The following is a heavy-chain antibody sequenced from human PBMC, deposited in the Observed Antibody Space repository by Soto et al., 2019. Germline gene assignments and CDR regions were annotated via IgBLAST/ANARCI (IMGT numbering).Heavy chain of an antibody. CDR1: GFNLSHPW. D-gene: IGHD3-9*01. J-gene: IGHJ4*02. CDR3: TTGIYYDILTGYHNVDY. V-gene: IGHV3-15*01. CDR2: IKSKTDGGTA. Sequence: GGSLRLSCVASGFNLSHPWMTWVRQAAGKGLEWVGRIKSKTDGGTADYAAPVKGRATISRDDSKNTVYLQMDSLKTEDTAVYYCTTGIYYDILTGYHNVDYWGQGALVTVSS.